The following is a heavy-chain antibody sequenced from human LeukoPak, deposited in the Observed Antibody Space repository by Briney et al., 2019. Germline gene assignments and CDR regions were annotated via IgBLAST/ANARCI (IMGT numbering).Heavy chain of an antibody. Sequence: PGGSLRLSCAASGFTFSNYAMHWVRQAPGKGLEWVAVISYDGSNKYYADSVKGRFTISRDNSKNTLYLLMNGLRTEDTAVYYCAGESRYFEWLSPWDYWGQGTLVTVSS. J-gene: IGHJ4*02. V-gene: IGHV3-30-3*01. CDR2: ISYDGSNK. CDR1: GFTFSNYA. D-gene: IGHD3-9*01. CDR3: AGESRYFEWLSPWDY.